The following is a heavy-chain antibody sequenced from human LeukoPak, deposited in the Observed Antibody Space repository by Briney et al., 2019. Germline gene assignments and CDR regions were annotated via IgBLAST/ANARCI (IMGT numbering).Heavy chain of an antibody. D-gene: IGHD5-18*01. J-gene: IGHJ6*03. V-gene: IGHV3-30*02. CDR3: ARMNTAMVNGLNYYYYMDV. Sequence: PGGSLRLSCAASGFTFSTYGMHWVRQAPGKVLEWVAFIRYDGSNKYYADSVKGRFTISRDNSENTLYLQMSSLRAEDTAVYYCARMNTAMVNGLNYYYYMDVWGKGTTVTISS. CDR2: IRYDGSNK. CDR1: GFTFSTYG.